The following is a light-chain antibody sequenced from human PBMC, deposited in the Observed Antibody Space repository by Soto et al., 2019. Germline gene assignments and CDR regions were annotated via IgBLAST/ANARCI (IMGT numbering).Light chain of an antibody. CDR1: QSVNNY. V-gene: IGKV3-11*01. CDR3: QHRNNRPFS. J-gene: IGKJ3*01. CDR2: DAS. Sequence: PGEIATLACMASQSVNNYLAWYQQRPGQAPRLLIYDASNRATGIPARFSGSRSGTDFTLTISSLEPEDFAVYYCQHRNNRPFSFGPGTKVDIK.